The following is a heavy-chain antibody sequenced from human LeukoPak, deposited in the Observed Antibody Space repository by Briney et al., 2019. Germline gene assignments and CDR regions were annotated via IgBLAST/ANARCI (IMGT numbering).Heavy chain of an antibody. CDR1: GGSFSGYY. D-gene: IGHD3-22*01. V-gene: IGHV4-34*01. J-gene: IGHJ3*02. CDR3: ALSITMTPVGYAFDI. CDR2: INHSGST. Sequence: PSETLSLTCAVYGGSFSGYYWSWIRQPPGKGLEWIGEINHSGSTNYNPSLKSRVTISVDTSKNQFSLKLSSVTAADTAVYYCALSITMTPVGYAFDIWGQGTMVTVSS.